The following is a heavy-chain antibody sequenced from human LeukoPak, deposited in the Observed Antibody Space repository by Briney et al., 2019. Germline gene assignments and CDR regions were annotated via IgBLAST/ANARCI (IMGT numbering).Heavy chain of an antibody. Sequence: PETLSLTCAVYGGSFSGYYWSWIRQPPGKGLEWIGEINHSGSTNYNPSLKSRVTISVDTSKNQFSLKLSSVTAADTAVYYCARGGYGDRYYFDYWGQGTLVTVSS. CDR1: GGSFSGYY. CDR2: INHSGST. J-gene: IGHJ4*02. D-gene: IGHD4-17*01. CDR3: ARGGYGDRYYFDY. V-gene: IGHV4-34*01.